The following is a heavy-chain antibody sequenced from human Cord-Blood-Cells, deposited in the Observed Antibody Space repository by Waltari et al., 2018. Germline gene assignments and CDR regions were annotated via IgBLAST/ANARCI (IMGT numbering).Heavy chain of an antibody. CDR2: IYYSGRT. CDR1: GGSISSSSYY. Sequence: QLQLQESGPGLVKPSETLSLTCTVSGGSISSSSYYWGWIRQPPGKGLEWIGSIYYSGRTSYNPSLKSRVTISVDTSKNQFSLKLSSVTAADTAVYYCARSYYDFWSGYRYYNWFDPWGQGTLVTVSS. D-gene: IGHD3-3*01. J-gene: IGHJ5*02. CDR3: ARSYYDFWSGYRYYNWFDP. V-gene: IGHV4-39*01.